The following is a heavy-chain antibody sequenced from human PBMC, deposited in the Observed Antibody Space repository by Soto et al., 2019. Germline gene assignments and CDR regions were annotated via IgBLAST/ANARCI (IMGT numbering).Heavy chain of an antibody. CDR1: GFTFSSYA. CDR3: AKETRKSFLNYYDSSAGRV. V-gene: IGHV3-23*01. Sequence: EVQLLESGGGLVQPGGSLRLSCAASGFTFSSYAMSWVRQAPGKGLEWVSAISGSGGSTYYADSVKGRFTISRDNSKNPLYLQMNSLRAEDTAVYYCAKETRKSFLNYYDSSAGRVGGQGTLVTVSS. D-gene: IGHD3-22*01. J-gene: IGHJ4*02. CDR2: ISGSGGST.